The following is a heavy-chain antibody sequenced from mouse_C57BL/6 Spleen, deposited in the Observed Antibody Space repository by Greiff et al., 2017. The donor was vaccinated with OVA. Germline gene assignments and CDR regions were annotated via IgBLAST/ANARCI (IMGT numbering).Heavy chain of an antibody. CDR2: IYPGDGDT. CDR3: ARSRGSTMVNWYFDV. J-gene: IGHJ1*03. V-gene: IGHV1-82*01. Sequence: VQLQQSGPELVKPGASVKISCKASGYAFSSSWMNWVKQRPGKGLEWIGRIYPGDGDTNYNGKFKGKATLTADKSSSTAYMQLSSLTSEDSAVYFCARSRGSTMVNWYFDVWGTGTTVTVSS. CDR1: GYAFSSSW. D-gene: IGHD2-2*01.